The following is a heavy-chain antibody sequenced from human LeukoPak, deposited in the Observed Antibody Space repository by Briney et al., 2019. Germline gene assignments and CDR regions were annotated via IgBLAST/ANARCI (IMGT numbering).Heavy chain of an antibody. CDR3: ARGGMVYAIILRWFDP. D-gene: IGHD2-8*01. CDR2: INHSGST. CDR1: GGSFSGYY. J-gene: IGHJ5*02. Sequence: SETLSLTCAVYGGSFSGYYWSWIRQPPGKGLEWIGEINHSGSTNYNPSLKSRVTISVDTSKNQFSLKLSSVTAADMAVYYCARGGMVYAIILRWFDPWGQGTLVTVSS. V-gene: IGHV4-34*01.